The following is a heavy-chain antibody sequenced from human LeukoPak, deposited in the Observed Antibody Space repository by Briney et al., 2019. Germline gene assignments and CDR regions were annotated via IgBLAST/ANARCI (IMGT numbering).Heavy chain of an antibody. CDR3: ARGLGSSTFTNDY. CDR1: GYTFTKFA. D-gene: IGHD6-13*01. J-gene: IGHJ4*02. Sequence: GASVKLSCTTSGYTFTKFAVNLVRQAPGQGLEWMGWINTDSGNPTYVHGFTGQFVFSLDTSVSTEYLYISSLKAEDTDMYYCARGLGSSTFTNDYWGQGTRVTVSS. CDR2: INTDSGNP. V-gene: IGHV7-4-1*02.